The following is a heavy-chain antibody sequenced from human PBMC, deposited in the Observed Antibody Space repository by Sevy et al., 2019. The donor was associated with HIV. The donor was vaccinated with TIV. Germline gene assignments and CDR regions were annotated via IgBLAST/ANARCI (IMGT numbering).Heavy chain of an antibody. CDR3: AKDTCSSTSCYYQDAFDI. J-gene: IGHJ3*02. D-gene: IGHD2-2*01. CDR2: ISDSGGST. CDR1: GFTFSSYA. V-gene: IGHV3-23*01. Sequence: GGSLRLSCAASGFTFSSYAMSWVRQAPGKGLEWVSGISDSGGSTYYADSVKGRFTISRDNSKNTPYLQMNSLRAEDTAVYYCAKDTCSSTSCYYQDAFDIWGQGTMVTVSS.